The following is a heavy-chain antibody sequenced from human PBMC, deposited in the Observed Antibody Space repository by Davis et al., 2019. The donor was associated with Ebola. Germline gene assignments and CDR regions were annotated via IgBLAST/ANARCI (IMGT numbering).Heavy chain of an antibody. CDR2: IYYSGST. V-gene: IGHV4-59*12. CDR3: ARDPGGYDHFDS. J-gene: IGHJ4*02. CDR1: GGSISSYY. Sequence: SETLSLTCTVSGGSISSYYWSWIRQPPGKGLEWIGYIYYSGSTNYNPSLKSRVTISVDTSNNQFSLRLNSVTAADTALYYCARDPGGYDHFDSWGQGTLVTVSS. D-gene: IGHD5-12*01.